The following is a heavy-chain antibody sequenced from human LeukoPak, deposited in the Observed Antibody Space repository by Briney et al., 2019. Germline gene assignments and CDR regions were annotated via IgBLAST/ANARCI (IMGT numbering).Heavy chain of an antibody. V-gene: IGHV3-23*01. D-gene: IGHD5/OR15-5a*01. CDR2: INGNGDST. CDR3: AKGLGYSVYDLPDF. Sequence: QPGGSLSLSRPPSGLIFSVYSMGSARQAPGKGRESVSCINGNGDSTFYRDSVRGRFTFSRDFSKNTLYLQMRRLRAEDTALYYCAKGLGYSVYDLPDFWGQGTLVTVSS. J-gene: IGHJ4*02. CDR1: GLIFSVYS.